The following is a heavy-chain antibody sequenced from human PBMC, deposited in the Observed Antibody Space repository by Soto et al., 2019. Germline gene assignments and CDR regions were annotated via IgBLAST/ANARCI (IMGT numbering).Heavy chain of an antibody. J-gene: IGHJ3*02. CDR1: GFTFSSYG. CDR2: IWYDGSNK. D-gene: IGHD3-10*01. V-gene: IGHV3-33*01. Sequence: PGGSLRLSCAASGFTFSSYGMHWVRQAPGKGLEWVAVIWYDGSNKYYADSVKGRFTISRDNSKNTLYLQMNSLRAEDTAVYYCARDPPRGFTMVRGVIITGHYAFYIRGDRTMLIVSS. CDR3: ARDPPRGFTMVRGVIITGHYAFYI.